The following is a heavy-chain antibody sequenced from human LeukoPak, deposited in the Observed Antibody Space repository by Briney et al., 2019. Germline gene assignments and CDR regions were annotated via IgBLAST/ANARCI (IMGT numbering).Heavy chain of an antibody. J-gene: IGHJ4*02. D-gene: IGHD3-22*01. V-gene: IGHV3-30*18. CDR1: GFTFSSYG. Sequence: GRSLRLSCAASGFTFSSYGMHWVRQAPGKGLEWVAVISYDGSNKYYADSVKGRFTISRDNSKNTLYLQMNSLRAEDTAVYYCAKDQKYYYDISGPRGGYYFDYWGQGTLVTVSS. CDR3: AKDQKYYYDISGPRGGYYFDY. CDR2: ISYDGSNK.